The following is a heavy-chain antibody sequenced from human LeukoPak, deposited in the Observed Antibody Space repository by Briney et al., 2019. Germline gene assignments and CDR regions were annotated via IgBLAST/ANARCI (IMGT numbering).Heavy chain of an antibody. CDR1: GFTFSSYG. CDR2: ISYDGSNK. V-gene: IGHV3-30*18. J-gene: IGHJ4*02. Sequence: PGGSLRLSCAASGFTFSSYGMHWVRQAPGKGLEWVAVISYDGSNKYYADSVKGRFTISRDNSKNTLYLQMNSLRAEDTAVYYCAKDPLAYYYDSSGYFDYWGQGTLVTVSS. CDR3: AKDPLAYYYDSSGYFDY. D-gene: IGHD3-22*01.